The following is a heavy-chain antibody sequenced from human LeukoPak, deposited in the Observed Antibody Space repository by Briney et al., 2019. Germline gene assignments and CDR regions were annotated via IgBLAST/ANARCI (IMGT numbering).Heavy chain of an antibody. D-gene: IGHD3-22*01. CDR2: IYTSGSS. V-gene: IGHV4-4*07. CDR1: GGSISSYY. CDR3: ARLSGRRGLYYYDSSGYYYFDY. J-gene: IGHJ4*02. Sequence: SETLSLTCTVSGGSISSYYWSWIRQPAGKGLEWIGRIYTSGSSNYNPSLKSRVTMSVDTSKNQFSLTMSSVTAADTAVYYCARLSGRRGLYYYDSSGYYYFDYWGQGTLVPVSS.